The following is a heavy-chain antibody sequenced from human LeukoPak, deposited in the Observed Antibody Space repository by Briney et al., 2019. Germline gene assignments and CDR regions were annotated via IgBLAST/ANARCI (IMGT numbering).Heavy chain of an antibody. CDR3: ARRRLQSYYYGMDV. V-gene: IGHV4-39*01. CDR1: GGSISSSSYY. CDR2: IYYSGST. D-gene: IGHD4-11*01. J-gene: IGHJ6*02. Sequence: SETLSLTCTVSGGSISSSSYYWGWIRQPPGKGLEWIGSIYYSGSTYYNPSLKSRVTISVDTSKSQFSLKLSSVTAADTAVYYCARRRLQSYYYGMDVWGQGTTVTVSS.